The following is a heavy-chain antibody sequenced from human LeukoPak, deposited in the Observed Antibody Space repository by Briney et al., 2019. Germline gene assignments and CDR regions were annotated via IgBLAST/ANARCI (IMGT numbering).Heavy chain of an antibody. CDR2: ISYDGSNK. CDR1: GFTYSSHS. V-gene: IGHV3-30-3*01. D-gene: IGHD3-22*01. CDR3: ARDPGTMIRGAFDI. Sequence: GGSLRLSCAASGFTYSSHSMTWVRQAPGKGLEWVAVISYDGSNKYYADSVKGRFTISRDNSKNTLYLQMNSLRAEDTAVYYCARDPGTMIRGAFDIWGQGTMVTVSS. J-gene: IGHJ3*02.